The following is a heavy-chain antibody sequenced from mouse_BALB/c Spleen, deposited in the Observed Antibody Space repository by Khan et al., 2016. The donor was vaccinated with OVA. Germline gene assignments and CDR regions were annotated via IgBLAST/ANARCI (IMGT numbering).Heavy chain of an antibody. CDR2: INSDGCYT. CDR3: RSHLTGSFAY. CDR1: GFTFSTYG. Sequence: DVLLVESGGDLVKPGGSLRLSCAASGFTFSTYGMSWVRQFPDKRLEWVATINSDGCYTYYPDTVKGRFTISRNNAENPLYLQMSSLTSEDTAIYYCRSHLTGSFAYWGQGTLVTVSA. D-gene: IGHD4-1*01. J-gene: IGHJ3*01. V-gene: IGHV5-6*01.